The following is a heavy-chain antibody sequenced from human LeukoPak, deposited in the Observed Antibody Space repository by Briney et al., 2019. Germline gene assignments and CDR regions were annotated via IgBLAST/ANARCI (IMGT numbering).Heavy chain of an antibody. Sequence: PSETLSLTCTVSGGSISSYYWSWIRQPAGKGLEWIGRIYTSGSTNYNPSLKSRVTMSVDTSKNQFSLKLSSVTAADTAVYYCARGPLDFWSGYSNIAEYFQHWGQGTLVTVSS. D-gene: IGHD3-3*01. CDR3: ARGPLDFWSGYSNIAEYFQH. CDR1: GGSISSYY. V-gene: IGHV4-4*07. CDR2: IYTSGST. J-gene: IGHJ1*01.